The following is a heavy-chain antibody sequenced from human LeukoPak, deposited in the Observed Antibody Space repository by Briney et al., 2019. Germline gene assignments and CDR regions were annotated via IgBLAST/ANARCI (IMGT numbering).Heavy chain of an antibody. D-gene: IGHD2-2*01. CDR2: INPNSGGT. J-gene: IGHJ3*02. CDR1: GYTFTGYY. V-gene: IGHV1-2*02. CDR3: ARVGSCSSTSCPSAFDI. Sequence: ASVKVSCKASGYTFTGYYMHWVRQAPGQGLEWMGWINPNSGGTNYAQKFQGRVTMTRDTSISTAYMELSRLRSDDTAVYYCARVGSCSSTSCPSAFDIWGQGTMVTVSS.